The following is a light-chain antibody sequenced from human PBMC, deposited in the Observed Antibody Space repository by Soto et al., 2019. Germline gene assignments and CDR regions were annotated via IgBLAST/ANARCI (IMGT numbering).Light chain of an antibody. V-gene: IGKV3-15*01. CDR2: DTS. Sequence: EVVMRQSPASLSVCPGEGATLSCSASQGIRDTLAWYHHKPGQPPRLLIYDTSTRATGVPTRFSGSGSGTDFTLTISSLQSEDFAVYYCQQYNNWPWTFGQGTKVDI. J-gene: IGKJ1*01. CDR3: QQYNNWPWT. CDR1: QGIRDT.